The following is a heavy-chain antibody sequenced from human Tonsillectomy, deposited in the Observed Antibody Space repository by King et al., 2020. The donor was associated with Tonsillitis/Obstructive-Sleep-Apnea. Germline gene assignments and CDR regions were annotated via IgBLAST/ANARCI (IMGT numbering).Heavy chain of an antibody. Sequence: QLQESGPGLVKPSETLSLTCTVSGGSISSSDYFWGWIRQPPGEGLGWIGSIYYSGSTYYNPSLKSRVSISVDTSKNQFSLKLSSVTAAGTAVYYCAGVCSSTNCYLDYWGQGTLVTVSS. CDR3: AGVCSSTNCYLDY. D-gene: IGHD2-2*01. CDR2: IYYSGST. V-gene: IGHV4-39*01. J-gene: IGHJ4*03. CDR1: GGSISSSDYF.